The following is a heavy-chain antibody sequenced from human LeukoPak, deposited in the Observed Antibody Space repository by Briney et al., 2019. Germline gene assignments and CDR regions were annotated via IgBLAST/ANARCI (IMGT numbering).Heavy chain of an antibody. CDR2: ISYDGSNK. CDR1: GFTFSSYG. Sequence: GGSLRLSCAASGFTFSSYGMPWVRQAPGKGLEWVAVISYDGSNKYYADSVKGRFTISRDNSKNTLYLQMDSLRAEDTAVYDCAKGSRRIMITFGGVIDSRFDPWGQGTLVTVSS. D-gene: IGHD3-16*01. J-gene: IGHJ5*02. V-gene: IGHV3-30*18. CDR3: AKGSRRIMITFGGVIDSRFDP.